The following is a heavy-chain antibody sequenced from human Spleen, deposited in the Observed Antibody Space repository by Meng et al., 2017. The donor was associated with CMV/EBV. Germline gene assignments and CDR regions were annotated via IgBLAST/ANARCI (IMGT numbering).Heavy chain of an antibody. J-gene: IGHJ6*02. CDR3: ARVSGYCSTTTCHWVGGEGHYYYGMDV. Sequence: ASVKVSCKASGYTFTTYGISWVRQAPGQGLEWMGWISGYNGNTNYARELQGRVTMTTDTSTTTVYMELRSLRSDDTAVNYCARVSGYCSTTTCHWVGGEGHYYYGMDVWGQGTTVTVSS. CDR1: GYTFTTYG. V-gene: IGHV1-18*01. D-gene: IGHD2-2*01. CDR2: ISGYNGNT.